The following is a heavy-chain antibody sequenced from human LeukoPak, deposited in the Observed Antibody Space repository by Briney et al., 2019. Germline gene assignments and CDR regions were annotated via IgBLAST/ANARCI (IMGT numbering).Heavy chain of an antibody. CDR3: ATRGTYYYGSGSYWNWFDP. CDR2: IIPIFGTV. V-gene: IGHV1-69*01. J-gene: IGHJ5*02. D-gene: IGHD3-10*01. CDR1: GGTFSSYA. Sequence: SVKVSCKASGGTFSSYAISWVRQAPGQGLEWMGGIIPIFGTVNYAQKFQGRVTITADESTSTAYMELSSLRSEDTAVYYCATRGTYYYGSGSYWNWFDPWGQGTLVTVSS.